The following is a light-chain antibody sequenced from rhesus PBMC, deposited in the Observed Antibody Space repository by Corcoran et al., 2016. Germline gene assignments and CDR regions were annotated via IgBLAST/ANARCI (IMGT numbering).Light chain of an antibody. CDR2: SAS. V-gene: IGKV1-46*01. CDR1: QSFSSR. CDR3: LQYSSYPYD. Sequence: DIQMTQSPSSLSASVGDTVTITCRASQSFSSRLAWYQQTPGKAPKLLIYSASSLQSGVLSRFSGSKSGTDFTLTISSLQPEDIANYYCLQYSSYPYDFGQGTKVEIK. J-gene: IGKJ2*01.